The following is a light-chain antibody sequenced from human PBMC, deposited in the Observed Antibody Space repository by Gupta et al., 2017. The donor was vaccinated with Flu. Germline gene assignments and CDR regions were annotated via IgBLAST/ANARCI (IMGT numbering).Light chain of an antibody. CDR1: QSVSISY. Sequence: EIVLTQSPGTLSLSPGERATLSCRASQSVSISYLAWYQQKPGQAPRLLIYGASSRATGIPDRFSGSWSGTDFTLTISRLEPEDFAVYYCQQYGSSLFTFGPGTKVDIK. V-gene: IGKV3-20*01. J-gene: IGKJ3*01. CDR3: QQYGSSLFT. CDR2: GAS.